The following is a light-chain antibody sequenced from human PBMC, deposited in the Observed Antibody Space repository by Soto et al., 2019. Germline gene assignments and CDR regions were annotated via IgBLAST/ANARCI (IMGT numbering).Light chain of an antibody. V-gene: IGKV3-11*01. J-gene: IGKJ4*01. Sequence: ETVLTQSPATLSLSPGESATLSCRASQSVSTYLAWYQQKPGQAPRLLIYDASNRVTGIPARFRGSGSGTDFTLTISSLEPDDFAVYYCQQYGSSPLTFGGGTKVEIK. CDR1: QSVSTY. CDR3: QQYGSSPLT. CDR2: DAS.